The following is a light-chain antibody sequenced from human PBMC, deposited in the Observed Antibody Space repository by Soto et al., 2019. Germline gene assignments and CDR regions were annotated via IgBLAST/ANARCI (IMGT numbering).Light chain of an antibody. CDR1: SSDVGGYNY. J-gene: IGLJ1*01. CDR3: CSYAGSSGYV. Sequence: HSALAQPRSVSGSPGQSVTISCTGTSSDVGGYNYVSWYQQHPGKAPKLMIYDVSKRPSGVPDRFSGSKSGNTASLTISGLQAEDEADYYCCSYAGSSGYVFGTGTKVTVL. V-gene: IGLV2-11*01. CDR2: DVS.